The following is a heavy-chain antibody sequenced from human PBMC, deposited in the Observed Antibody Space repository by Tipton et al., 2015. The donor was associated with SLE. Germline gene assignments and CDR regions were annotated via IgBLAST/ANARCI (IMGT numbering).Heavy chain of an antibody. J-gene: IGHJ4*02. CDR1: GGSFSGYY. CDR2: INHSGYT. CDR3: AAELDPYYDRSGHYSEEQ. Sequence: TLSLTCAVYGGSFSGYYWNWIRQPPGKGLEWIGEINHSGYTNYNPSLKSRVTISADTSQNQFSLKLNSVTVADTAVYHCAAELDPYYDRSGHYSEEQWGQGILVTVS. V-gene: IGHV4-34*09. D-gene: IGHD3-22*01.